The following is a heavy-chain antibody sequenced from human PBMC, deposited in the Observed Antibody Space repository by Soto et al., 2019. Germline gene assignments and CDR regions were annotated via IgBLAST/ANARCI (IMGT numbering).Heavy chain of an antibody. Sequence: QVQLQESGPGLVKPSQTLSLTCTVSGDSISSNNNYWSWIRQPPGEGLEWIGFISYSGTTSYSPTLKSRVAISLDTPKNPFSRSLSSVTAADTAVYYCARGRGYSYGLDPWGQGTLVTVSS. CDR1: GDSISSNNNY. CDR2: ISYSGTT. CDR3: ARGRGYSYGLDP. V-gene: IGHV4-30-4*01. J-gene: IGHJ5*02. D-gene: IGHD5-18*01.